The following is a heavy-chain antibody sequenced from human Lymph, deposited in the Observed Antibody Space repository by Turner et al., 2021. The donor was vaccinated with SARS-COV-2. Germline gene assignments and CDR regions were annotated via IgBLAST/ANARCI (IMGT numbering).Heavy chain of an antibody. D-gene: IGHD3-3*01. CDR3: ARDVERYNDFWSGYSGGYGLDV. CDR1: GYTFTGYY. J-gene: IGHJ6*02. V-gene: IGHV1-2*02. Sequence: QVQLVQSGAEVKKPGASVKVSCKASGYTFTGYYMHWVRQAPGQGLEWMGWINPNSGGTNYAQKFQGRVNMTRDTSISTAYMELSRLRSDDTAVYYCARDVERYNDFWSGYSGGYGLDVWGQGTTVTVSS. CDR2: INPNSGGT.